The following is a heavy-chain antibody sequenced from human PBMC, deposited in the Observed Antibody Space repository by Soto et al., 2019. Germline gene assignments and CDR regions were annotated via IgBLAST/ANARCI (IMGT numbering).Heavy chain of an antibody. CDR2: IYYSGST. CDR3: ARTPTMVAAIDY. CDR1: GGSISSGGYY. Sequence: PSETLSLTCTVSGGSISSGGYYWSWIRQHPGKGLEWIGYIYYSGSTYYNPSLKSRVTISVDTSKNQFSLKLSSVTAADTAVYYCARTPTMVAAIDYWGQGTLVTVSS. J-gene: IGHJ4*02. V-gene: IGHV4-31*03. D-gene: IGHD2-15*01.